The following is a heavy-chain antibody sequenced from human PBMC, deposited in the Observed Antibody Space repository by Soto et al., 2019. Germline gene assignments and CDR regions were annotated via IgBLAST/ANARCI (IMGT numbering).Heavy chain of an antibody. D-gene: IGHD6-13*01. V-gene: IGHV3-23*01. CDR1: EFTFSSYA. J-gene: IGHJ1*01. CDR2: ISGSGGTT. Sequence: VQLLESGGDLVQPGGSLRLSCAASEFTFSSYAMSWVRQAPGKGLEWVSGISGSGGTTYYADSVKGRFTISRDNSKSTLYLQMNSLRAEDTAMYYCAKDQAAAGTISRYFQHWGQGTLVTVSS. CDR3: AKDQAAAGTISRYFQH.